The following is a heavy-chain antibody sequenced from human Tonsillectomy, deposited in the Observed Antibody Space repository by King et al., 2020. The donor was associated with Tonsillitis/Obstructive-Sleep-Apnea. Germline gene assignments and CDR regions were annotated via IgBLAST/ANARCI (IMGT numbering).Heavy chain of an antibody. CDR3: ARGNPDIVVVPAAMKGDWFDP. CDR1: GFTFSSYA. CDR2: ISYDGSNK. J-gene: IGHJ5*02. V-gene: IGHV3-30*04. D-gene: IGHD2-2*01. Sequence: ESGGGVVQPGRSLRLSCAASGFTFSSYAMHWVRQAPGKGLEWVAVISYDGSNKYYADSVKGRFTISRDNSKNTLYLQMNSLRAEDTAVYYCARGNPDIVVVPAAMKGDWFDPWGQGTLVTVSS.